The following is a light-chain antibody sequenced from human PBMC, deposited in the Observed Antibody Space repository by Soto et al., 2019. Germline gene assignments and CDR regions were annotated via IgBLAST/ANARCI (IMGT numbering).Light chain of an antibody. CDR2: QVS. J-gene: IGLJ1*01. CDR3: SSFKRSSTCG. V-gene: IGLV2-18*02. Sequence: QSVLTQPPSVSVSPGQSVTISCTGTSSDVGSYNRVSWYQQPPGTAPKLMIYQVSNRPSGVPDRFSGSKSGNTASLTISWLQAEDEDDYYCSSFKRSSTCGFVTGTKVTV. CDR1: SSDVGSYNR.